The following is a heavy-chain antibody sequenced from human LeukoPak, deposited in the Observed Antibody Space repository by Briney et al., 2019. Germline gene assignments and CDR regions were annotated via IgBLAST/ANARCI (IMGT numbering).Heavy chain of an antibody. CDR1: GYTFTSYA. D-gene: IGHD6-13*01. J-gene: IGHJ4*02. CDR2: IIPIFGTA. V-gene: IGHV1-69*13. Sequence: SVKVSSKASGYTFTSYAISWVRQAPGQGLEWMGGIIPIFGTANYAQKFQGRVTITADESTSTAYMELSSLRSEDTAVYYCARVRVKQQLSPYFDYWGQGTLVTVSS. CDR3: ARVRVKQQLSPYFDY.